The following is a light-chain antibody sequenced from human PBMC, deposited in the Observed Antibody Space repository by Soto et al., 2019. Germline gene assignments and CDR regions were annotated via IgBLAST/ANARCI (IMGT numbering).Light chain of an antibody. V-gene: IGLV2-14*01. CDR3: SSYTSGSSVV. J-gene: IGLJ2*01. CDR2: EVS. CDR1: SSDVGGYNY. Sequence: QSVLTQPASVFGSPGQSITISCTGTSSDVGGYNYVSWYQQHPGKVPKLMIYEVSNRPSGVSNRFSGSKSGNTASLTISGLQAGDEADYYCSSYTSGSSVVFGGGTKVTVL.